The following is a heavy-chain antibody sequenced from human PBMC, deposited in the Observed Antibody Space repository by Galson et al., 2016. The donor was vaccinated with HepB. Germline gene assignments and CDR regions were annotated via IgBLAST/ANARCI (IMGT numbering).Heavy chain of an antibody. CDR1: GYSFTNYW. D-gene: IGHD3-10*01. Sequence: QSGAEVKKPGESLRISCKGSGYSFTNYWISWVRQMPGKGLEWMGRIDPSDSFTNYSPAFQGHVTISADKSINTAYLQWSSLKASDTAMYYCARHDRQYYYGGGMDLDSWGLGTLVTVSS. CDR3: ARHDRQYYYGGGMDLDS. CDR2: IDPSDSFT. J-gene: IGHJ4*02. V-gene: IGHV5-10-1*01.